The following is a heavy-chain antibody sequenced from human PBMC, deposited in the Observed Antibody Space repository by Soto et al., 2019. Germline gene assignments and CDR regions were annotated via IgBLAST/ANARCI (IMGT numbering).Heavy chain of an antibody. CDR1: GGSISSSNW. D-gene: IGHD2-2*01. V-gene: IGHV4-4*02. Sequence: TLSLTCAVSGGSISSSNWWSWVRQPPGKGLEWIGEIYHSGSTNYNPSLKSRVTISVDKSKNQFSLKLSSVTAADTAVYYCARGSIVVVPAAIENYYYYGMDVWGQGTTVTVSS. CDR3: ARGSIVVVPAAIENYYYYGMDV. CDR2: IYHSGST. J-gene: IGHJ6*02.